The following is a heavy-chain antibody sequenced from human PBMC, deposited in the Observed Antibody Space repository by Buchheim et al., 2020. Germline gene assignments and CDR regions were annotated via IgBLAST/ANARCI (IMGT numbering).Heavy chain of an antibody. Sequence: QVQLQQWGAGLLRPSETLSLTCAVYGGSFSDYYWSWIRQPPGKGLEWIGEINHSGTTTYNPSLKSRVTIPVDTSQNQFPLKLSSVTAADTAVYYCARSWSSRYFDLWGRGTL. J-gene: IGHJ2*01. CDR2: INHSGTT. V-gene: IGHV4-34*01. CDR3: ARSWSSRYFDL. CDR1: GGSFSDYY.